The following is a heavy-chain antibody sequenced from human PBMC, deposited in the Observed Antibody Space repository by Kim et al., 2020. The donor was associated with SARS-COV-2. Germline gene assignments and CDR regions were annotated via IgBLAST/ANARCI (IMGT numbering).Heavy chain of an antibody. J-gene: IGHJ4*02. D-gene: IGHD3-3*01. V-gene: IGHV1-2*02. CDR3: ATTVHVLSGQYMID. CDR1: GYTFTAHH. CDR2: INPNNDDT. Sequence: ASVKVSCKASGYTFTAHHIHWVQQAPGQGLEWLGWINPNNDDTRSAQTLQGRVTFSSDTSINTAFMELRRLTSADTALYYCATTVHVLSGQYMIDWGQGSLVTVSS.